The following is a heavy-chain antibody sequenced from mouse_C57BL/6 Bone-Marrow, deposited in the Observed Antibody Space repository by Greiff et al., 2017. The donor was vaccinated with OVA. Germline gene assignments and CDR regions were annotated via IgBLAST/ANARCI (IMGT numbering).Heavy chain of an antibody. D-gene: IGHD4-1*01. CDR2: IYPRSGNT. Sequence: QVQLQQSGAELARPGASVKLSCKASGYTFTSSGISWVKQRTGQGLEWIGEIYPRSGNTYYNEKFKGKATLTADKSSSRADMVLRSLTSEDSAVYFCARENWEEEYYFDYWGQGTTLTVSS. CDR1: GYTFTSSG. CDR3: ARENWEEEYYFDY. V-gene: IGHV1-81*01. J-gene: IGHJ2*01.